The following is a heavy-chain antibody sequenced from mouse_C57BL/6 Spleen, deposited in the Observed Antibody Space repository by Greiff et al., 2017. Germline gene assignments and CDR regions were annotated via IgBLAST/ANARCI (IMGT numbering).Heavy chain of an antibody. J-gene: IGHJ2*01. CDR3: TGVYVFDY. CDR1: GYSITSGYY. CDR2: ISHDGST. D-gene: IGHD1-1*01. Sequence: EVKLLQSGPGLVKPSPSLSLSCSVTGYSITSGYYWNLIRQFPGNKLEWMGSISHDGSTNYNPSLKNQTSFTRDTSTNPFVLKLNSVTTEDTATYYCTGVYVFDYWGQGTTLTVSS. V-gene: IGHV3-6*01.